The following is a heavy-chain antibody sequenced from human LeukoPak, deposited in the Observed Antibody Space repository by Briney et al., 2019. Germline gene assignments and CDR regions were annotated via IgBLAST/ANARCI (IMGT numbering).Heavy chain of an antibody. CDR1: GFAFNTCA. D-gene: IGHD2-21*02. CDR3: TKLGLLAYCGGDCRGMDV. Sequence: GGSLRLSCAASGFAFNTCAMSWVRQAPGKGLEWVSVISGSGDSIFYADSVKGRFTISRDNSRSTLYLQMNSLRVEDTAVYYCTKLGLLAYCGGDCRGMDVWGQGTTVTVSS. J-gene: IGHJ6*02. CDR2: ISGSGDSI. V-gene: IGHV3-23*01.